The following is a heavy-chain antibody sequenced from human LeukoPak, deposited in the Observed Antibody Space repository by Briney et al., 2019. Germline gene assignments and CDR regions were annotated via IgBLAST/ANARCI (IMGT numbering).Heavy chain of an antibody. Sequence: GSLRLSCAATGFTFSDAWMTWLRQAPGKGLEWVGRIKSKSAGGTTEYAAPVKGRFTISRDDSKDTLFLQMNSLKTEDTAMYYCTADVPTMVAQTDYWGQGTRVTVSS. CDR1: GFTFSDAW. CDR2: IKSKSAGGTT. D-gene: IGHD4/OR15-4a*01. CDR3: TADVPTMVAQTDY. J-gene: IGHJ4*02. V-gene: IGHV3-15*01.